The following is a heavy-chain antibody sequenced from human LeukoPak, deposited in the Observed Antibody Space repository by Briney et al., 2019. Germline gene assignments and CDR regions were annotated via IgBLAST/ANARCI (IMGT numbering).Heavy chain of an antibody. CDR1: GFSVTSKY. J-gene: IGHJ6*02. V-gene: IGHV3-53*01. D-gene: IGHD3-10*01. CDR3: ARVGSYCDMDV. Sequence: PGGSLRLSCAASGFSVTSKYINWVRQAPGKGLEWVLVVESGGDTSYANSVKGRFTVSRDIFQNTLYLQMNNLRAEDTAVYYCARVGSYCDMDVWGQGTTVTVSS. CDR2: VESGGDT.